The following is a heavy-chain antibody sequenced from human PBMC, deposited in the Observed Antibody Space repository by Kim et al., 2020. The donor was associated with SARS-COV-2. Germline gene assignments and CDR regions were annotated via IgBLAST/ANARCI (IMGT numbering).Heavy chain of an antibody. V-gene: IGHV4-59*08. CDR3: ARRALGYCSGGSCYSWFDP. CDR1: GGSISSYY. CDR2: IYYSGST. D-gene: IGHD2-15*01. Sequence: SETLSLTCTVSGGSISSYYWSWIRQPPGKGLEWIGYIYYSGSTNYNPSLKSRVTISVDTSKNQFSLKLSSVTAADTAVYYCARRALGYCSGGSCYSWFDPWGQGTLVTVSS. J-gene: IGHJ5*02.